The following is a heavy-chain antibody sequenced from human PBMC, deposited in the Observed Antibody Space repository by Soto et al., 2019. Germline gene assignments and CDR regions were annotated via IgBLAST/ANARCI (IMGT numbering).Heavy chain of an antibody. Sequence: PSETLSLTCAVSGGSISGGTWWSWVRQPPGKGLEWIGQIYHNENTEYNPSLESRVTISADKSKNQFSLRMSSVTAADTAVYYCASLVVYVYWFDPWGQGTLVTVSS. CDR2: IYHNENT. CDR3: ASLVVYVYWFDP. D-gene: IGHD2-8*02. CDR1: GGSISGGTW. V-gene: IGHV4-4*02. J-gene: IGHJ5*02.